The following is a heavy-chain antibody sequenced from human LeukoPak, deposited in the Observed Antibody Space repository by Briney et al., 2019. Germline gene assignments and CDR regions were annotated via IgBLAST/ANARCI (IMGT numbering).Heavy chain of an antibody. CDR1: GFNFTEAW. CDR2: IKSKTDGGTS. CDR3: LPDLDY. Sequence: GGSLRLSCATSGFNFTEAWMTWVRQAPGVGLEWVGRIKSKTDGGTSDYGAPVKDRFSISRDDSKSTVYLQMNSLKIEDTGIYYCLPDLDYWGRGTLVTVSS. J-gene: IGHJ4*02. V-gene: IGHV3-15*01.